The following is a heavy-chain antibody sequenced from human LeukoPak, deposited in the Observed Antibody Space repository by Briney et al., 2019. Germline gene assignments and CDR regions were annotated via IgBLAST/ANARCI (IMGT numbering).Heavy chain of an antibody. CDR1: GGSISSYY. V-gene: IGHV4-59*08. D-gene: IGHD2-2*01. CDR2: ISDSGST. J-gene: IGHJ4*02. CDR3: ATRSLLSRYSSSTSCFDY. Sequence: SETLSLTCTVSGGSISSYYWNWIRQPPGKGLEWIGYISDSGSTNSNPSLKSRVTMSVDTSKNQFSLELSSVTAADTAVYYCATRSLLSRYSSSTSCFDYWGQGTLVTVSS.